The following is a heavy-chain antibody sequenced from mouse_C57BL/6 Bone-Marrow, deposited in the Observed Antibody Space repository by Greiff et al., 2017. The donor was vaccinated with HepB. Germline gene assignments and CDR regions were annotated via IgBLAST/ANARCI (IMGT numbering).Heavy chain of an antibody. J-gene: IGHJ2*01. Sequence: QVQLQQPGAELVKPGASVKLSCKASGYTFTSYWMHWVKQRPGQGLEWMGEIDPSGSYTKYNEKFKGKSTSTVDKSSSTAYMQLSNLTSDDSAGYCCARAASFDYWGQGTTLTVSS. V-gene: IGHV1-69*01. CDR2: IDPSGSYT. CDR3: ARAASFDY. CDR1: GYTFTSYW.